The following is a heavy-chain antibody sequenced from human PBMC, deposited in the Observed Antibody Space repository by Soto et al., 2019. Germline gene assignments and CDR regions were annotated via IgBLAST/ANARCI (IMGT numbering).Heavy chain of an antibody. CDR3: AREAWYYYGSGSYSDGMDV. J-gene: IGHJ6*02. V-gene: IGHV4-34*01. CDR2: INHSGST. Sequence: SETLSLTCAVYGGSFSGYYWSWIRQPPEKGLEWIGEINHSGSTNYNPSLKSRVTISVDTSKNQSSLKLSSVTAADTVVYYCAREAWYYYGSGSYSDGMDVWGQGTTLPVSS. D-gene: IGHD3-10*01. CDR1: GGSFSGYY.